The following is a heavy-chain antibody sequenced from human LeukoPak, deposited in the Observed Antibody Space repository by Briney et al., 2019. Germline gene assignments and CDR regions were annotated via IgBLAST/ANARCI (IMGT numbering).Heavy chain of an antibody. V-gene: IGHV4-59*01. CDR1: GGSISSYY. J-gene: IGHJ3*02. CDR2: IYYSGST. CDR3: ARVDHYYDSSGYYSGAFDI. Sequence: PAETLSLTCTVSGGSISSYYWSWIRQPPGKGLEWIGYIYYSGSTNYNPSLKSRVTISVDTSKNQFSLKLSSVTAADTAVYYCARVDHYYDSSGYYSGAFDIWGQGTMVTVSS. D-gene: IGHD3-22*01.